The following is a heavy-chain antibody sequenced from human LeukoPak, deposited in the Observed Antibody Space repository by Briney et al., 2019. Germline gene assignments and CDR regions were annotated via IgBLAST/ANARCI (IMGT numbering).Heavy chain of an antibody. Sequence: GGSLRLSCAASGFTFSSYEMNWVRQAPGKGLEWVSYISSSGSTIYYADSVKGRFTISRDNAKNSLYLQMNSLRAEDTAVYYCAREFGYGCVPTYFDYWGQGTLVTVSS. J-gene: IGHJ4*02. CDR1: GFTFSSYE. CDR3: AREFGYGCVPTYFDY. CDR2: ISSSGSTI. V-gene: IGHV3-48*03. D-gene: IGHD5-18*01.